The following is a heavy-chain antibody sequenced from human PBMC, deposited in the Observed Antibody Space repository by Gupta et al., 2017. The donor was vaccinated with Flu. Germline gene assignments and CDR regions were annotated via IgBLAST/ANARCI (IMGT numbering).Heavy chain of an antibody. CDR2: INPAFGAA. D-gene: IGHD1-20*01. CDR1: GGNFSNYA. J-gene: IGHJ6*03. V-gene: IGHV1-69*06. CDR3: ASLTGTINYYYYMDV. Sequence: QVQLVQSGAEVKKPGSSVKVSCKASGGNFSNYAISRVRQAPGQGVEWMGGINPAFGAANYAQNFQGRVTITADISTSTAYMELRSLRSEETAVYFCASLTGTINYYYYMDVWGAGTAVTVSS.